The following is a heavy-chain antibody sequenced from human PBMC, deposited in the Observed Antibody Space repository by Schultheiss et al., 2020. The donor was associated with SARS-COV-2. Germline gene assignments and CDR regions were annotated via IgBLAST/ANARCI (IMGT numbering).Heavy chain of an antibody. Sequence: SETLSFTCTVSGGSISSSSYYWGWIRQPPGKGLEWIGSIYYSGSTYYNPSLKSRVTISVDTSKNQFSLKLSSVTAADTAVYYCAGRERSSTFDYWGQGTLVTVSS. V-gene: IGHV4-39*01. D-gene: IGHD6-6*01. CDR3: AGRERSSTFDY. CDR2: IYYSGST. CDR1: GGSISSSSYY. J-gene: IGHJ4*02.